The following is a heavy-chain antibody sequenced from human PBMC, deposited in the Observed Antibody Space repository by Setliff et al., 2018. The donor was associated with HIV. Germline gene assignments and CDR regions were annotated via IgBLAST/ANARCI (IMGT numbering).Heavy chain of an antibody. Sequence: PSETLSLTCSVSGGSISSRSPYYWGWIRRPPGKGLEWIGSIYYSGSTYYNPSLKSRVTISVDTSKNQFSLKLYSVTAADTAVYYCATSRVVVLRFDPWGQGTLVTVSS. D-gene: IGHD3-22*01. CDR3: ATSRVVVLRFDP. CDR1: GGSISSRSPYY. J-gene: IGHJ5*02. V-gene: IGHV4-39*07. CDR2: IYYSGST.